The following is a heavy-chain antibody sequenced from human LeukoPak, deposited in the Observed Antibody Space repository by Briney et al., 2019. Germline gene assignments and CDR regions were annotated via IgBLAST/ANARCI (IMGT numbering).Heavy chain of an antibody. Sequence: GGSLRLSCTASGFTFGDYTITWIRQAPGKGLEWVGFIRNKADGGTPEYAASVKRRFTISRDDSKIIAYLQLNSLKTDDTAVYYCTRDPPTRYWGQGTLVSVSS. J-gene: IGHJ4*02. D-gene: IGHD1-26*01. CDR3: TRDPPTRY. V-gene: IGHV3-49*03. CDR2: IRNKADGGTP. CDR1: GFTFGDYT.